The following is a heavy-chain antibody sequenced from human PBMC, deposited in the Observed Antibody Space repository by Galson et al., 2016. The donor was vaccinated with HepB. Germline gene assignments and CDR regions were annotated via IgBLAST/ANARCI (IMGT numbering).Heavy chain of an antibody. Sequence: ETLSLTCTVSDDSMSNYYWTWIRQPPGKGLEWVSGISGSGGSTYYADSVKGRFTISRDNSKNTLYLQMNILRAEDTAVFYCAKGYGIFDYWGQGTLVTVSS. J-gene: IGHJ4*02. V-gene: IGHV3-23*01. CDR3: AKGYGIFDY. D-gene: IGHD1-1*01. CDR1: DDSMSNYY. CDR2: ISGSGGST.